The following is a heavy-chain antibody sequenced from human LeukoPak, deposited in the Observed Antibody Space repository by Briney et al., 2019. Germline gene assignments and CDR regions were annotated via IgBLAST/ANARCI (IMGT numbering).Heavy chain of an antibody. D-gene: IGHD3-3*01. V-gene: IGHV1-8*01. Sequence: GASVKVSCKASGYTFTSHDINWVRQATGQGLEWMGWMSPNSGDTGYAQKFQGRVTMTSDSSISTAYMELSSLRSEDTAVYYCARDLSPHTIFGVVIYYYYGMDVWGQGTTVTVSS. CDR3: ARDLSPHTIFGVVIYYYYGMDV. J-gene: IGHJ6*02. CDR2: MSPNSGDT. CDR1: GYTFTSHD.